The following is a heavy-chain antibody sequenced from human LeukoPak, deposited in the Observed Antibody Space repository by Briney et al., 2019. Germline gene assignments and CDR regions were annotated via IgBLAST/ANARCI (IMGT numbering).Heavy chain of an antibody. J-gene: IGHJ4*02. D-gene: IGHD3-3*01. CDR2: INPNTGGT. Sequence: GASVKVSCKASGYTFTGYYIYWVRQAPGQGLEWMGFINPNTGGTSYAQKFQGRVTMTRDTSISTAYMELSGLRSDDTAVYYCARRYDFWSGYPTAFDYWGQETLVTVSS. V-gene: IGHV1-2*02. CDR1: GYTFTGYY. CDR3: ARRYDFWSGYPTAFDY.